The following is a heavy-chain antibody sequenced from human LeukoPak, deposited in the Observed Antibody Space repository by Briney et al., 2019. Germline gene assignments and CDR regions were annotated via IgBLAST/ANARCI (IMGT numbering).Heavy chain of an antibody. CDR2: INPNSGGT. J-gene: IGHJ5*02. CDR1: GYTFTGYY. Sequence: GASVKVSCKASGYTFTGYYMHWVRQAPGQGLEWMEWINPNSGGTNYAQKFQGRVTMTRDTSISTAYMELSRLRSDDTAVYYCARRNSPPYNWFDPWGQGTLVTVSS. D-gene: IGHD4-23*01. CDR3: ARRNSPPYNWFDP. V-gene: IGHV1-2*02.